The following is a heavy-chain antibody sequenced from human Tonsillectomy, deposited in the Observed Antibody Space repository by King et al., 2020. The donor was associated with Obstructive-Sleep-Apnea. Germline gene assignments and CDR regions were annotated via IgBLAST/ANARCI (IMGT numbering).Heavy chain of an antibody. V-gene: IGHV2-5*01. J-gene: IGHJ4*02. CDR1: GISLSISGVG. D-gene: IGHD3-22*01. CDR3: SHIRYDDESRGYHSFPDYY. CDR2: IYWNYDT. Sequence: TLKESGPTLVKPTQTLTLTCTFSGISLSISGVGVGWIRQPPGKALEWLAFIYWNYDTRYRPSLESMLTIPKDTPKTPVVLALTTMDPVDTGAYYCSHIRYDDESRGYHSFPDYYWGEGTLVTVSS.